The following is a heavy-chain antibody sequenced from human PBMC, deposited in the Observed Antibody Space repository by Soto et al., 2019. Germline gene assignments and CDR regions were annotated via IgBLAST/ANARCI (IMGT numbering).Heavy chain of an antibody. CDR3: ARTVVVVAAAFDP. J-gene: IGHJ5*02. D-gene: IGHD2-15*01. V-gene: IGHV3-21*01. Sequence: LRLSCAASGFTFSSYSMNWVRQAPGKGLEWVSSISSSSSYIYYADSVKGRFTISRDNAKNSLYLQMNSLRAEDTAVYYCARTVVVVAAAFDPWGQGTLVTVSS. CDR1: GFTFSSYS. CDR2: ISSSSSYI.